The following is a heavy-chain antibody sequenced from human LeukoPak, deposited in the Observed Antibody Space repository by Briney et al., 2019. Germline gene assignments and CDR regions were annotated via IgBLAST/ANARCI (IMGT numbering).Heavy chain of an antibody. CDR1: GFTFSSYA. J-gene: IGHJ4*02. CDR2: INGSGGST. Sequence: GGSLRLPCAASGFTFSSYAMSWVRQAPGKGLEWVSAINGSGGSTYYADSVKGRFTIARDNSKNTLYLQMNSLRAEDTAVYYCAKDGKFSIAVAPSDWGQGTLVTVSS. CDR3: AKDGKFSIAVAPSD. D-gene: IGHD6-19*01. V-gene: IGHV3-23*01.